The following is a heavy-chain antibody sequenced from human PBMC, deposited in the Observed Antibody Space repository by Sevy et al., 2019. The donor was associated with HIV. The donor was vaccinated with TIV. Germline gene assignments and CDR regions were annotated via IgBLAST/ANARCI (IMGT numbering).Heavy chain of an antibody. CDR3: AKDNFSRRRDGYNYLFDY. D-gene: IGHD5-12*01. CDR2: IWNDGSNK. V-gene: IGHV3-33*06. CDR1: GFTFSSYG. Sequence: GGSLRLSCAASGFTFSSYGMHWVRQAPGKGLEWVAVIWNDGSNKYYADSVKGRLTISRDNSKNTMYLQMNSLRAEDTAVYYCAKDNFSRRRDGYNYLFDYWGQGTLVTVSS. J-gene: IGHJ4*02.